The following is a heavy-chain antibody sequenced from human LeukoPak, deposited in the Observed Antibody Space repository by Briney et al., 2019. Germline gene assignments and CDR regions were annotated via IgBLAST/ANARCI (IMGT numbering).Heavy chain of an antibody. CDR1: GFTFSNYA. D-gene: IGHD3-3*01. CDR2: ISSSGSTI. J-gene: IGHJ4*02. Sequence: GGSLRLSCAASGFTFSNYAMSWVRQAPGKGLEWVSYISSSGSTIYYADSVKGRFTISRDNAKNSLYLQMNSLRAEDTAVYYCAATPITIFGVVNGGFDYWGQGTLVTVSS. CDR3: AATPITIFGVVNGGFDY. V-gene: IGHV3-48*03.